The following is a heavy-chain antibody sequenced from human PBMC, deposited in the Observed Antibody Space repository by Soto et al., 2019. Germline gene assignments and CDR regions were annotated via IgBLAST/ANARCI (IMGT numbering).Heavy chain of an antibody. J-gene: IGHJ5*02. CDR1: GGTVASSHW. D-gene: IGHD2-21*02. CDR3: AREIVTAGGNNYFDP. Sequence: ETLSLACGVSGGTVASSHWWGWVRQSPGRGLEWIGNVYHTGDTNFNPSLQSRVTFSVDKPNNQFSLRLTSVTAADTAVYFCAREIVTAGGNNYFDPWGPGTLVTVYS. V-gene: IGHV4-4*01. CDR2: VYHTGDT.